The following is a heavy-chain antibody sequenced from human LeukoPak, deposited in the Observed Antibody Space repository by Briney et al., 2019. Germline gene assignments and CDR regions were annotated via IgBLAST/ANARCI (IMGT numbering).Heavy chain of an antibody. Sequence: ASVKVSCKASGYTFTSYYMHWVRQAPGQGLEWMGIINPSGGSTSYAQKLQGRVTMTRDTSTSTVYMELSSLRSEDTAVYCCARDRGYSSSWYRGLFWFDPWGQGTLVTVSS. CDR1: GYTFTSYY. CDR2: INPSGGST. V-gene: IGHV1-46*03. J-gene: IGHJ5*02. D-gene: IGHD6-13*01. CDR3: ARDRGYSSSWYRGLFWFDP.